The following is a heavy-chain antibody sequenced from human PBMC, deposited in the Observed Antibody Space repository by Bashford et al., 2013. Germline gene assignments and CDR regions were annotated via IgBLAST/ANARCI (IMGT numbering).Heavy chain of an antibody. V-gene: IGHV1-2*02. Sequence: WVRQAPGQGLEWMGWINPNSGGTNYAQKFQGRVTMTRDTSISTAYMELSRLRSDDTAVYYCARAKGYSYGSDYWGQGTLVTVSS. D-gene: IGHD5-18*01. CDR2: INPNSGGT. J-gene: IGHJ4*02. CDR3: ARAKGYSYGSDY.